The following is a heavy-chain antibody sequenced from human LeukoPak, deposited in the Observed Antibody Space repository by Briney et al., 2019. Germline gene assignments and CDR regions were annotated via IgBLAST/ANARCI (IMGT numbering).Heavy chain of an antibody. Sequence: GGSLRLSGAASGFTVSTNYMSWVGQAPGKGLEWVSVIYSGGSTYYADSVKGRFTISRDNSKNTLYLQMNSLRAEDTAVYYCATGTTLSCFDYWGQGTLVTVSS. D-gene: IGHD3-10*01. V-gene: IGHV3-66*01. CDR2: IYSGGST. J-gene: IGHJ4*02. CDR3: ATGTTLSCFDY. CDR1: GFTVSTNY.